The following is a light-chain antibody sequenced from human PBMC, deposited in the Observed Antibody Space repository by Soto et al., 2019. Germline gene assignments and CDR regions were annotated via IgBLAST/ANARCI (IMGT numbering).Light chain of an antibody. Sequence: DIVMTQSPDSLAVSLGERATINCKSSQSVLYSCNNKKYLPWYQQKPGQPPKLIIYWASTRESGVPDRFSGSGSGTDFTLTSSSVQAEDVAFYCYQQYYSTPRTFGQGTKLEIK. CDR3: QQYYSTPRT. J-gene: IGKJ2*01. CDR2: WAS. V-gene: IGKV4-1*01. CDR1: QSVLYSCNNKKY.